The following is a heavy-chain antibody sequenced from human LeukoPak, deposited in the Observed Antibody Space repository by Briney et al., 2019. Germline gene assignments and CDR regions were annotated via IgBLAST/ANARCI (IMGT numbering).Heavy chain of an antibody. Sequence: GGSLRLSCVASGFTFSTYTMHWVRQPPGKGLEWVAVVFSDITSKYYADSVKGRVTISRDNSRKTMYLQMNSLRPEDTAVYYCARALSDYYGLDVWGQGTTVTVSS. CDR3: ARALSDYYGLDV. D-gene: IGHD3-3*01. CDR2: VFSDITSK. CDR1: GFTFSTYT. V-gene: IGHV3-30-3*01. J-gene: IGHJ6*02.